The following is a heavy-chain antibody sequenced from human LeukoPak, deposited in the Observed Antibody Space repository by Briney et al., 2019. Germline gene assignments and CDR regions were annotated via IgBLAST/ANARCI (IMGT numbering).Heavy chain of an antibody. V-gene: IGHV4-39*07. D-gene: IGHD3-16*01. J-gene: IGHJ4*02. CDR1: GGSITSSTYY. CDR3: ARDGEGLGAFDD. Sequence: PSETLSLICTVSGGSITSSTYYWGWIRQPPERGLEWIGNIYYSGSTYYNSSFGSRVTISLDTSKNQFSLTLNSATAADTAVYYCARDGEGLGAFDDWGQGTLVTVSS. CDR2: IYYSGST.